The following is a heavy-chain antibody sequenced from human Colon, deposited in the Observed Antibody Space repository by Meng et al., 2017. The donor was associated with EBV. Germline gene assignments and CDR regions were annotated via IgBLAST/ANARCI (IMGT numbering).Heavy chain of an antibody. CDR3: ARDPYAIGWAG. D-gene: IGHD6-19*01. V-gene: IGHV4-31*03. Sequence: QVQLQESGPGLVQPSPXLSRTCTVSGGSVSSGGYYWTWIRQHPGKGLEWFGHIYYSGSTFYNPSLKRRVIISIDTSKNQFSLNLRSVTAADTAVYYCARDPYAIGWAGWRQGTLVTVSS. J-gene: IGHJ4*02. CDR1: GGSVSSGGYY. CDR2: IYYSGST.